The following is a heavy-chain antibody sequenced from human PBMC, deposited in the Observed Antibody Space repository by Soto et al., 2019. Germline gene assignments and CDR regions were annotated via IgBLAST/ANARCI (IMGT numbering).Heavy chain of an antibody. V-gene: IGHV3-48*02. CDR3: VGDQDVHTPMVHVNY. J-gene: IGHJ4*02. D-gene: IGHD5-18*01. Sequence: EVQLVESGGGLVQPGESLRLSCTASGITFSSYSMNWVRQAPGKGLEWLSYISSSKTTYADSVKGRFTISRDKAKNSVYLQMNSLIDEDTAVYYCVGDQDVHTPMVHVNYWGRGTRVTVSS. CDR2: ISSSKTT. CDR1: GITFSSYS.